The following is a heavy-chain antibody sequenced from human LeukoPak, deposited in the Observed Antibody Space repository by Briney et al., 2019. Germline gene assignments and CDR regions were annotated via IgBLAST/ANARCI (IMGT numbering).Heavy chain of an antibody. CDR1: GFTFSSYW. J-gene: IGHJ6*03. V-gene: IGHV3-7*01. Sequence: GGSLRLSCAASGFTFSSYWMSWVRQAPGKGLEWVANIKQDRSEKYYVDSVKGRFTISRDNAKNSLYPQMNSLRAEDTAVYYCARESYCSSTSCSTHADYYYYYMDVWGKGTTVTVSS. D-gene: IGHD2-2*01. CDR3: ARESYCSSTSCSTHADYYYYYMDV. CDR2: IKQDRSEK.